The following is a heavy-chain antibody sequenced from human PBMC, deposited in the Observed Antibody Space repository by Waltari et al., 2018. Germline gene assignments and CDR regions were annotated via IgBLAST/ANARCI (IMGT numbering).Heavy chain of an antibody. CDR1: GGTFSSYT. V-gene: IGHV1-69*02. D-gene: IGHD4-17*01. J-gene: IGHJ4*02. CDR3: AKIDYGGYFDY. CDR2: ISPILGIA. Sequence: QVQLVQSGAEVKKPGSSVKVSCKASGGTFSSYTISWVRQAPGQGLEWMGRISPILGIANYAQKFQGRVTITADKSTSTAYMELSSLRSEDTAVYYCAKIDYGGYFDYWGQGTLVTVSS.